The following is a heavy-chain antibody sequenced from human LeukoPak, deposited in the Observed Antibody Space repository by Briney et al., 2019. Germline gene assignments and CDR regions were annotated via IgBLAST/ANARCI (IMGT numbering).Heavy chain of an antibody. Sequence: KSGGSLRLSCAASGFTFSNYSMNWVRQAPGKGLEWVSSISRSSYSYIYYADSVKGRFTISRDNAKNSLYLQMNSLRAEDTAVYYCARDQGYYTGGSWYSDRGVDAFDIWGQGTMVTVSS. CDR1: GFTFSNYS. CDR2: ISRSSYSYI. CDR3: ARDQGYYTGGSWYSDRGVDAFDI. J-gene: IGHJ3*02. D-gene: IGHD2-15*01. V-gene: IGHV3-21*01.